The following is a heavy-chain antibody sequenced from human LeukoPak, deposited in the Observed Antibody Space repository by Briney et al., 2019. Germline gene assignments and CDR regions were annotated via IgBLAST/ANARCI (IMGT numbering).Heavy chain of an antibody. D-gene: IGHD1-1*01. Sequence: GGSLRLSCAASGFTFSSYGMHWVRQAPGKGLEWVAVISYDGSNKYYADSVKGRFTISRDNSKNTLYLQMNSLRAEGTAVYYCARQLVLDYWGQGTLVTVSS. J-gene: IGHJ4*02. CDR3: ARQLVLDY. CDR2: ISYDGSNK. V-gene: IGHV3-30*03. CDR1: GFTFSSYG.